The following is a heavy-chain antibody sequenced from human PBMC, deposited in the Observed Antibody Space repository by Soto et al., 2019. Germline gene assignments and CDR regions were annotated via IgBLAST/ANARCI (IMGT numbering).Heavy chain of an antibody. Sequence: ASVKVSCKASGYTFTSYDINWVRQAPGQGLEWMGWMNPNSGNTGYAQKFQGRVTMTRNTSISTAYMELSSLRSEDTAVYYCARGPLLRFLEWSPVPLDYWGQGTLVTVSS. D-gene: IGHD3-3*01. CDR1: GYTFTSYD. V-gene: IGHV1-8*01. CDR3: ARGPLLRFLEWSPVPLDY. J-gene: IGHJ4*02. CDR2: MNPNSGNT.